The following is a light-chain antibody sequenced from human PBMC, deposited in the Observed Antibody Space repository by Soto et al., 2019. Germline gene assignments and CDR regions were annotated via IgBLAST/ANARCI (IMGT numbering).Light chain of an antibody. V-gene: IGKV1-5*03. Sequence: DIQLTQSPSTLSASVGDRVTITCRASQILSDWLAWYQQIPGTAPKLLIYRASSLEDGAPPRFSGSGSVTEFTLTISRLQPDDFAPHSRHPYDTYPLTFGGGTKVEIK. J-gene: IGKJ4*01. CDR3: HPYDTYPLT. CDR2: RAS. CDR1: QILSDW.